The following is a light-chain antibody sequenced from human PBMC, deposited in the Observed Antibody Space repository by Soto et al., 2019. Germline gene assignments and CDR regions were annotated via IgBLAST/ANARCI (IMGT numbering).Light chain of an antibody. V-gene: IGKV1-9*01. CDR3: QEYGTSFTWT. CDR2: SAS. Sequence: DVQLTQSPSFMSLSAGYRVTMTGRASQGISNSLAWYQQKPVKAPKLLIYSASTLQSGVPSRFSGSGSGTEFTLTISSLQPEDYATYFCQEYGTSFTWTFGQGTKVDIK. J-gene: IGKJ1*01. CDR1: QGISNS.